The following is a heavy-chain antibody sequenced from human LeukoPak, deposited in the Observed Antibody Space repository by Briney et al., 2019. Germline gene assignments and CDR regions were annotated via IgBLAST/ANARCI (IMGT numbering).Heavy chain of an antibody. J-gene: IGHJ4*02. V-gene: IGHV4-59*01. CDR3: ARVTRAYNYGSDF. D-gene: IGHD5-18*01. CDR2: IYSSGST. Sequence: SETLSLTCTVSGGSISNYYWSWIRQPPGKGLEWVGYIYSSGSTNYNPSLKSRVTISVGVSKNQFSLKLSSVTAADTALYYCARVTRAYNYGSDFWGQGTLVTVSS. CDR1: GGSISNYY.